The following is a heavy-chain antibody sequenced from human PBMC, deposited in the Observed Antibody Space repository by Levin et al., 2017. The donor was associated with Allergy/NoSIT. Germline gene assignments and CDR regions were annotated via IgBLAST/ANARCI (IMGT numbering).Heavy chain of an antibody. CDR1: GYTFTSYY. V-gene: IGHV1-46*01. J-gene: IGHJ4*02. CDR3: ARGPRGTYPFDY. Sequence: ASVKVSCKASGYTFTSYYIHWVRQAPGQGLEWMGVINPSGDSTSYAQKFQDRVTMTRDTSTSTVYMELSSLRSEDTAVYYCARGPRGTYPFDYWGQGTLVTVSS. D-gene: IGHD1-26*01. CDR2: INPSGDST.